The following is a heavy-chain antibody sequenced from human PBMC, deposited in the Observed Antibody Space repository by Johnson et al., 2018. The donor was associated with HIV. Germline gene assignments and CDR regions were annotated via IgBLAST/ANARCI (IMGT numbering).Heavy chain of an antibody. CDR1: GFTFSTNW. CDR3: AREGTLGAFDI. J-gene: IGHJ3*02. D-gene: IGHD1-1*01. Sequence: MLLVESGGGVVQPGGSLRLSCVGSGFTFSTNWMHWVRQAPGKGLVWVSRINSDGSSTSYAESVKGRFTISRDNSKNTLYLQMNSLRAEDTAVYYCAREGTLGAFDIWGQGTMVTVSS. CDR2: INSDGSST. V-gene: IGHV3-74*01.